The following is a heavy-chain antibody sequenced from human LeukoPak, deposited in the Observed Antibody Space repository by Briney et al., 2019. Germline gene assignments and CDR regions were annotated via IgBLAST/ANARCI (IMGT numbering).Heavy chain of an antibody. Sequence: GGSLRLSCAASGFTFSSYAMGWVRQAPGKGLEWVSAISGSGGRTDYADSVKGRFTISRDNSKNTLYLQMNSLRAEDTAVYYCARDQGVGAKDYYYYGMDVWGQGTTVTVSS. V-gene: IGHV3-23*01. CDR1: GFTFSSYA. CDR3: ARDQGVGAKDYYYYGMDV. J-gene: IGHJ6*02. D-gene: IGHD1-26*01. CDR2: ISGSGGRT.